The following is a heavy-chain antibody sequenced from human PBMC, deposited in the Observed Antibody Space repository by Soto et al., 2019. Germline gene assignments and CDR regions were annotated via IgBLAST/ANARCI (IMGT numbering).Heavy chain of an antibody. J-gene: IGHJ6*02. CDR2: IYYSGST. CDR1: GGSISSYY. Sequence: SETLSLTCTVSGGSISSYYWSWIRQPPGKGLEWIGYIYYSGSTNYNPSLKSRVTISVDTSKNQFSLKLSSVTAADTAVYYCARGAGIVGVPAAKYYYGMDVWGQGTTVTVSS. D-gene: IGHD2-2*01. V-gene: IGHV4-59*01. CDR3: ARGAGIVGVPAAKYYYGMDV.